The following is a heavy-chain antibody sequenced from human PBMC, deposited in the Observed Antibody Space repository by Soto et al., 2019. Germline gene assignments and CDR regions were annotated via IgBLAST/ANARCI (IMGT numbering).Heavy chain of an antibody. D-gene: IGHD2-15*01. V-gene: IGHV1-3*01. Sequence: ASVKVSCKASGYTFTSYAMHWVRQAPGQRLEWMGWINAGNGNTKYSQKFQGRVTITRDTSASTAYMELSSLRSDDTAVYYFAKANMGSLPYSNYYGMDVWGQGTTVTVSS. CDR1: GYTFTSYA. CDR3: AKANMGSLPYSNYYGMDV. J-gene: IGHJ6*02. CDR2: INAGNGNT.